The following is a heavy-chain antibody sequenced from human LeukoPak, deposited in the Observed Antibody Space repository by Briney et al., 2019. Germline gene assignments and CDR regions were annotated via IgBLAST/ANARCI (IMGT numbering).Heavy chain of an antibody. CDR3: ARYSSGWSFYGMDV. CDR1: GYTFTGYY. D-gene: IGHD6-19*01. J-gene: IGHJ6*02. V-gene: IGHV1-2*02. CDR2: INPNSGGT. Sequence: ASVKVSCKASGYTFTGYYMHCVRRAPGQGLEGMGWINPNSGGTNYAQKFQGRVTMTRATSISTAYMELSRLRSDDSAVYYCARYSSGWSFYGMDVWGQGTTVTVSS.